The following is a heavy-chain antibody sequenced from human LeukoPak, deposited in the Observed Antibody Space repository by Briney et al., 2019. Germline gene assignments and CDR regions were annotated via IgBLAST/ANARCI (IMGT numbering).Heavy chain of an antibody. Sequence: ASAKVFCKASGYTFTSYDINWVRKATGPGLEWMGWMNPNSGNTGYAQKFQGRVTMTRNTSISTAYMELSSLRSEDTAVYYCARFGDDAFDIWGQGTMVTVSS. CDR3: ARFGDDAFDI. CDR2: MNPNSGNT. D-gene: IGHD2-21*02. CDR1: GYTFTSYD. J-gene: IGHJ3*02. V-gene: IGHV1-8*01.